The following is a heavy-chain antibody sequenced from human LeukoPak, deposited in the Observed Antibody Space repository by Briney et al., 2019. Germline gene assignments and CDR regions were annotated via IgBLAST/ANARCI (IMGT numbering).Heavy chain of an antibody. Sequence: GGSLRLSCAASGFTFSSYGMHWVRQAPGKGLEWVAVISYDGSNKHYADSVKGRFTISRDNSKNTLYLQMNSLRAEDTAVYYCAKTGRYFDWFRDAFDIWGQGTMVTVSS. J-gene: IGHJ3*02. CDR2: ISYDGSNK. V-gene: IGHV3-30*18. D-gene: IGHD3-9*01. CDR3: AKTGRYFDWFRDAFDI. CDR1: GFTFSSYG.